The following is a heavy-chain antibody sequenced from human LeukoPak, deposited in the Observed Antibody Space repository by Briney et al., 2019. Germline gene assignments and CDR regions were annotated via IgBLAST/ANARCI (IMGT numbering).Heavy chain of an antibody. CDR3: AREGSPNDAFDI. CDR1: GYTFTSYY. V-gene: IGHV1-69*13. CDR2: IIPIFGTA. J-gene: IGHJ3*02. Sequence: ASVKVSCKASGYTFTSYYMHWVRQAPGQGLEWMGGIIPIFGTANYAQKFQGRVTITADESTSTAYMELSSLRSEDTAVYYCAREGSPNDAFDIWGQGTMVTVSS.